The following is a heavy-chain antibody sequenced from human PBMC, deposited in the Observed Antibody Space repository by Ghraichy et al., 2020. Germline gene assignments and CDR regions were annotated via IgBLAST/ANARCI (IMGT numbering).Heavy chain of an antibody. D-gene: IGHD3-16*02. CDR1: GYTFTSYN. CDR3: ARDLSSVAPRYPEH. Sequence: ASVKISCNTSGYTFTSYNIHWVRQAPGQGLEWMGVVKPRSGNTTPVQKFQDRISMTRDTSTNTVYLELISLTSEDTAVYYCARDLSSVAPRYPEHWGQGTLVTVSS. J-gene: IGHJ4*02. V-gene: IGHV1-46*03. CDR2: VKPRSGNT.